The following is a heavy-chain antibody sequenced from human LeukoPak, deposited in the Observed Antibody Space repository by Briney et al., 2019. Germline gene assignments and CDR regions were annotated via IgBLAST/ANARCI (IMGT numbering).Heavy chain of an antibody. CDR1: GGSISSSNW. J-gene: IGHJ5*02. D-gene: IGHD3-10*01. Sequence: TSETLSLTYAVSGGSISSSNWWSWVRQPPGKGLEWIGEIYHSGSTSYNPSLKSRVTISVDKSKNQFSLKLSSVTAADTAVYYCARDGSGSYYNTANWFDPWGQGTLVTVSS. CDR3: ARDGSGSYYNTANWFDP. CDR2: IYHSGST. V-gene: IGHV4-4*02.